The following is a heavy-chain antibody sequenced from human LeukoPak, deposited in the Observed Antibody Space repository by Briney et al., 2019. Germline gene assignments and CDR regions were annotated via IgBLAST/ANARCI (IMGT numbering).Heavy chain of an antibody. J-gene: IGHJ4*02. CDR2: ISWNRGSI. Sequence: GRSLRLSCAASGFTFDDYAMHWVRQAPGKGLEWVSGISWNRGSIGYADSVKGRFTISRDNAKNSLYLQMNSLRAEDTALYYCAKGLGSFDYWGQGTLVTVSS. D-gene: IGHD1-26*01. CDR3: AKGLGSFDY. CDR1: GFTFDDYA. V-gene: IGHV3-9*01.